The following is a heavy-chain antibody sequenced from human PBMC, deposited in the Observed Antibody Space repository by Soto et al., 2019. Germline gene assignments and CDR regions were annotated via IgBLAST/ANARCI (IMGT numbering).Heavy chain of an antibody. Sequence: SETLSLTCAVSGGSISSSNWWSWVRQPPGKGLEWIGEIYHSGSTNYNPSLKSRVTISVDKSKNQFSLKLSSVTAADTAVYYCARRAGSFFGGGDCYDYWGQGTLVTVSS. V-gene: IGHV4-4*02. CDR1: GGSISSSNW. CDR2: IYHSGST. D-gene: IGHD2-21*01. CDR3: ARRAGSFFGGGDCYDY. J-gene: IGHJ4*02.